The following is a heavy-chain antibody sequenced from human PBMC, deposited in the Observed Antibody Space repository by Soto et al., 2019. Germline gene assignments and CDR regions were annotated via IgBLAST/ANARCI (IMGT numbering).Heavy chain of an antibody. V-gene: IGHV6-1*01. J-gene: IGHJ6*03. CDR1: GDSVSSNSAA. Sequence: SQTLSLTCAISGDSVSSNSAAWNWIRQSPSRGLEWLGRTYYRSKWYNDYAVSVKSRITINPDTSKNQFSLQLNSVTPEDTAVYYCAREIYSSRGYYYYMDVWGKGTTVTVSS. CDR2: TYYRSKWYN. D-gene: IGHD6-13*01. CDR3: AREIYSSRGYYYYMDV.